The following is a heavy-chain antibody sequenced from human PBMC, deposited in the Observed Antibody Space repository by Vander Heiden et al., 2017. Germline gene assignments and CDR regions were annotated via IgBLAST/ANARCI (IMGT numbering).Heavy chain of an antibody. V-gene: IGHV3-9*01. CDR1: GFTFDDYA. D-gene: IGHD6-6*01. Sequence: EVQLVESGGGLVQPGRSLRLSCAASGFTFDDYAMHWVRQAPGKGLEWVSGISWNSGSIGYADSVKGRFTISRDNAKNSLYLQMNSLRAEDTALYYCAKDKGFEYSSSSGSAFDIWGQGTMVTVSS. J-gene: IGHJ3*02. CDR3: AKDKGFEYSSSSGSAFDI. CDR2: ISWNSGSI.